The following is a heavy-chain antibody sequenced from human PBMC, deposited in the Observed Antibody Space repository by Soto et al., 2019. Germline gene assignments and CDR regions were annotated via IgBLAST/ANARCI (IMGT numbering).Heavy chain of an antibody. Sequence: GGSLRLSCAASGFTFSSYAMSWVRQAPGKGLEWVSAISGSGGSTYYADSVRGRFTISRDNSKNTLYLQMNSLRAEDTAVYYCAKGYSSGWYPPYWFDPWGQGTLVTVSS. J-gene: IGHJ5*02. CDR2: ISGSGGST. V-gene: IGHV3-23*01. D-gene: IGHD6-19*01. CDR3: AKGYSSGWYPPYWFDP. CDR1: GFTFSSYA.